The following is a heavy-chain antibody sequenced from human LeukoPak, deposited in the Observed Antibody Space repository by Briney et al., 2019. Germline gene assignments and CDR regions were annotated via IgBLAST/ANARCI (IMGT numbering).Heavy chain of an antibody. V-gene: IGHV3-30-3*01. J-gene: IGHJ4*02. CDR1: GFTFKNCA. CDR2: ISYDGSNK. CDR3: ARDHYGSGRDYHPFDY. D-gene: IGHD3-10*01. Sequence: PGGSLRLSCAASGFTFKNCAIHWVRQAPGKGLEWVAVISYDGSNKYYADSVKGRFTISRDNSKNTLYLQMNSLRAEDTAVYYCARDHYGSGRDYHPFDYWARGTLVTVSS.